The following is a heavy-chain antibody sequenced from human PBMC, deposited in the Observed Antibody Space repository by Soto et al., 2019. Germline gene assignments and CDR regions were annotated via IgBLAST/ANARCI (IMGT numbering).Heavy chain of an antibody. Sequence: SAPLSLTCAVYGGSFSGYYWSWLRQPPGKGLEWIGEINHSGSTNDNPSLKSRVTISVDTSKNQFSLKLSSVTAADTAVYYCARSTVTGFDYCGEGTLVTVAS. CDR1: GGSFSGYY. V-gene: IGHV4-34*01. CDR3: ARSTVTGFDY. J-gene: IGHJ4*02. D-gene: IGHD4-17*01. CDR2: INHSGST.